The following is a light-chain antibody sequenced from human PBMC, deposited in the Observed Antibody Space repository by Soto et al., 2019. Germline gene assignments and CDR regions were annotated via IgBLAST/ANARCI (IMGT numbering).Light chain of an antibody. Sequence: IVLTQSPGTLSLSPGESATLSCSASQSFDRNLAWYQQKPGQAPRLLMYRASTRAFGIPDRFTGSGSGTEFTLTISRLEPEDFAVYYCHHYGSSPRTFGQGTEVEIK. CDR1: QSFDRN. CDR3: HHYGSSPRT. J-gene: IGKJ1*01. V-gene: IGKV3-20*01. CDR2: RAS.